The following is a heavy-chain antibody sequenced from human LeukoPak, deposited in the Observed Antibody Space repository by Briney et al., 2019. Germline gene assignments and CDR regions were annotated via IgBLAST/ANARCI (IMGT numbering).Heavy chain of an antibody. CDR3: ARTGTGTSYFDY. Sequence: SETLSLTCTVSGVSISSHYWSWIRQPPGKGLEWIGYIYYSGSTNYNPSLKSRVTISVDTSKNQFSLKLSSVTAADTAVYYCARTGTGTSYFDYWGQGTLVTVSS. CDR2: IYYSGST. J-gene: IGHJ4*02. V-gene: IGHV4-59*11. D-gene: IGHD1-7*01. CDR1: GVSISSHY.